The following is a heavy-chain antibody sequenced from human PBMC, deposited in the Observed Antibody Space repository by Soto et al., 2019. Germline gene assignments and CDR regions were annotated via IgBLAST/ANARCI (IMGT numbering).Heavy chain of an antibody. CDR2: ISGSGGST. CDR1: GFTFTSYA. V-gene: IGHV3-23*01. Sequence: PGGSLRLSCAASGFTFTSYAMSWVLQAAGKGLEWVSAISGSGGSTYYADAVKGRFTISRDNSKNTLYLQMNSLRAEYTAVRYCAKDSGSWYFTFDYWGQGTQVTVS. J-gene: IGHJ4*02. D-gene: IGHD6-13*01. CDR3: AKDSGSWYFTFDY.